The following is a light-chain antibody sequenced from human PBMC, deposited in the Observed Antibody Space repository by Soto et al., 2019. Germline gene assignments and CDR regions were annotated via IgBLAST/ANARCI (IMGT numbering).Light chain of an antibody. CDR2: LNSDGSH. CDR1: SGHSTYA. J-gene: IGLJ3*02. V-gene: IGLV4-69*01. Sequence: QSVLTQSPSASASLGASVKLTCTLSSGHSTYAIAWHQLHPEKGPRYLMRLNSDGSHSKGDGIPDRFSGSSSGAERYLTISSLQSEDAADYYCQTWGTGIQMFGGGTKLTVL. CDR3: QTWGTGIQM.